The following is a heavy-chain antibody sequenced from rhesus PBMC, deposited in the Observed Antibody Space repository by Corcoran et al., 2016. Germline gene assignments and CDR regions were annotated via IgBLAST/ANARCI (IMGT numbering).Heavy chain of an antibody. CDR3: AREFGGQLNSLDV. D-gene: IGHD6-25*01. CDR2: ISGSSGST. CDR1: CGSLSRNY. V-gene: IGHV4-173*01. Sequence: QLQLPESGPGLVKPSDTLSLTCAVSCGSLSRNYCSCFRPPPGQGLEWVGRISGSSGSTDYNPSLKSRVTISTDTSKNQFSLKLGSVTAADTAVYYCAREFGGQLNSLDVWGRGVLVTVSS. J-gene: IGHJ5-2*02.